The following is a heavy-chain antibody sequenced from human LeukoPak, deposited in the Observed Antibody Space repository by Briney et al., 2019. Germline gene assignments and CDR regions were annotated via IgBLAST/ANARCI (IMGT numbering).Heavy chain of an antibody. D-gene: IGHD2-2*02. J-gene: IGHJ5*02. CDR3: AKAYVVPAAIGNLNWFDP. CDR2: ISSSSSSYI. CDR1: GFTFSSYS. V-gene: IGHV3-21*01. Sequence: PGGSLRLSCAASGFTFSSYSMNWVRQAPGKRLEWVSSISSSSSSYIYYADSVKGRFTISRDNAKNSLYLQMNSLRAEDTAVYYCAKAYVVPAAIGNLNWFDPWGQGTLVTVSS.